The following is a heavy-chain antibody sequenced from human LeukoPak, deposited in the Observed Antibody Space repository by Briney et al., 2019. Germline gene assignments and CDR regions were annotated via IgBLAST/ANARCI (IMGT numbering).Heavy chain of an antibody. V-gene: IGHV3-7*04. J-gene: IGHJ6*02. Sequence: GGSLRLSCAFSGFKFKIYWMTWVGQAPGKGLEWVATIRQDGSEKYYVDSVTGRGTIARDNAKNSLYLQMSSLRAEDTAVYYCARDHYGMDVWGQGTTVIVSS. CDR3: ARDHYGMDV. CDR1: GFKFKIYW. CDR2: IRQDGSEK.